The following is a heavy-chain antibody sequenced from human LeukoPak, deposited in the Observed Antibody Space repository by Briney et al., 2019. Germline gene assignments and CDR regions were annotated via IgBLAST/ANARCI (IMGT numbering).Heavy chain of an antibody. CDR2: INPNSGGT. V-gene: IGHV1-2*02. J-gene: IGHJ4*02. CDR3: ARDTYYYDSSGSYFDY. CDR1: GYTFTGYY. Sequence: ASVKVSCKASGYTFTGYYMHWVRQAPGQGLEWMGWINPNSGGTNYAQKFQGRVTMTRDTSISTAYMELSRLRSDDTAVYYCARDTYYYDSSGSYFDYWGQGTLVTVSS. D-gene: IGHD3-22*01.